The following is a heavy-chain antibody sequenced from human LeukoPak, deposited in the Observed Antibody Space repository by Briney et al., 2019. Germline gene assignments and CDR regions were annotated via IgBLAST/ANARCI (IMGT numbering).Heavy chain of an antibody. Sequence: ASVKVSCKASGYTFTSYGISWVRQAPGQGLEWMGWISPCNGNTNYTQKFQGRVTMTTDTSTSTAYMELRSLRSDDTAVYYCARDTALATTDYWGQGTLVTVSS. D-gene: IGHD5-24*01. CDR3: ARDTALATTDY. CDR1: GYTFTSYG. V-gene: IGHV1-18*01. J-gene: IGHJ4*02. CDR2: ISPCNGNT.